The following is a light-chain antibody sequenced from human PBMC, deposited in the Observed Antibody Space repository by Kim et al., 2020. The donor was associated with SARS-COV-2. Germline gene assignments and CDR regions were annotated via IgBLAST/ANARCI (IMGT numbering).Light chain of an antibody. CDR1: QSISTW. J-gene: IGKJ1*01. CDR3: QQYNSYPWT. CDR2: KAS. V-gene: IGKV1-5*03. Sequence: DIQMTQSPSTLSASVGDRVTITCRASQSISTWLAWYQQKPGKAPKLLIYKASSLESGVPSRFSGSGSGTDFTLTVSSLQPDDFATYYCQQYNSYPWTFGQGTQVDIK.